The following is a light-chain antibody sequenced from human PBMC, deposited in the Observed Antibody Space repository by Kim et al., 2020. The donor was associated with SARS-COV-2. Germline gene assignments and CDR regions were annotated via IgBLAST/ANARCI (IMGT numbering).Light chain of an antibody. CDR2: DVN. J-gene: IGLJ3*02. Sequence: QSALTQPASVSGSPGQSITISCTGTSSDIGSYNLVSWYQQHPGKAPKLMIYDVNKRPSGVSNRFSGSKSGNTASLTLSGLQAEDEADYYCCSYAGSGTFEFAGGTKVTVL. CDR3: CSYAGSGTFE. V-gene: IGLV2-23*02. CDR1: SSDIGSYNL.